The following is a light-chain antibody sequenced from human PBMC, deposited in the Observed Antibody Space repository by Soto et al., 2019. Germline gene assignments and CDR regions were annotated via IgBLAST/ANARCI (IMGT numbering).Light chain of an antibody. Sequence: EIVLTQSPGTLSLSPGERATLSCRASQSVHNSYLAWYQQKLGHAPRILIYDATSRATGIPDRFSGSGSGIDFTLTISRLEPEDFAVYCCQQYGSSRTFGPGTKVEIK. CDR3: QQYGSSRT. CDR1: QSVHNSY. J-gene: IGKJ3*01. V-gene: IGKV3-20*01. CDR2: DAT.